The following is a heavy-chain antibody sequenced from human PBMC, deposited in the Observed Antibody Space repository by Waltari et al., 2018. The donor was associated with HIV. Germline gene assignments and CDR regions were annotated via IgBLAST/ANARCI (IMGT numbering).Heavy chain of an antibody. CDR2: TYYRSKWSN. J-gene: IGHJ2*01. Sequence: QAHPQQSGPGLVKPSQTLSPTRAISRYSVPRHSSSWHSPRQSPSRGLEWLGRTYYRSKWSNDYAGSVKSRITINPDTSNNQFSLQLNSVRPEDTAVYYCARAPVGGWYFDIWGRGTLVTVSS. CDR3: ARAPVGGWYFDI. CDR1: RYSVPRHSSS. V-gene: IGHV6-1*01. D-gene: IGHD1-26*01.